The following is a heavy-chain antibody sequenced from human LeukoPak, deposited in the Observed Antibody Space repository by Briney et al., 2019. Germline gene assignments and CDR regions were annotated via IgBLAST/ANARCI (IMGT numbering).Heavy chain of an antibody. CDR1: GFTFSSYS. Sequence: AGGSLRLSCAASGFTFSSYSMNWVRQAPGKGLEWVPSISSSSSYIYYADSVKGRFTISRDNAKNSLYLQMNSLRAEDTAVYYCASRVGATTDFDYWGQGTLVTVSS. CDR2: ISSSSSYI. V-gene: IGHV3-21*01. CDR3: ASRVGATTDFDY. D-gene: IGHD1-26*01. J-gene: IGHJ4*02.